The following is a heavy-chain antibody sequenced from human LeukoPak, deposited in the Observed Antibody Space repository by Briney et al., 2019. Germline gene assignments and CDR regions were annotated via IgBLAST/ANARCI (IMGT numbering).Heavy chain of an antibody. Sequence: ASVKVSCKASGYTFNSYDINWVRQATGQGLEWMGWMNPNSGNTGYAQKFQGRVTMTRNTSISTAYMELSSLRSEDTAVYYCARDRGYSYGRGFDYWGQGTLVTVSS. D-gene: IGHD5-18*01. CDR2: MNPNSGNT. J-gene: IGHJ4*02. CDR1: GYTFNSYD. CDR3: ARDRGYSYGRGFDY. V-gene: IGHV1-8*01.